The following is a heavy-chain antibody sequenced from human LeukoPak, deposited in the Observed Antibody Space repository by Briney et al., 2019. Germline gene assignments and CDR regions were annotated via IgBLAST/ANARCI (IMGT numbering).Heavy chain of an antibody. J-gene: IGHJ3*02. CDR3: ARDPSGIAAAEDAFDI. V-gene: IGHV4-38-2*02. CDR1: GYSISSGYY. CDR2: IYHSGST. D-gene: IGHD6-13*01. Sequence: PSETLSLTCTVSGYSISSGYYWGWIRQPPGKGLEWIGSIYHSGSTYYNPSLKSRVTISVDTSKNQFSLKLSSVTAADTAVYHCARDPSGIAAAEDAFDIWGQGTMVTVSS.